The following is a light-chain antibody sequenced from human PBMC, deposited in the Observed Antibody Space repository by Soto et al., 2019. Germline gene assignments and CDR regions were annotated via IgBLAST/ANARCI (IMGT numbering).Light chain of an antibody. CDR3: SSYAASDSFVV. V-gene: IGLV2-8*01. J-gene: IGLJ2*01. Sequence: QSALTQPPSASGSPGQSVTISCTGTSSDVGGYNYVSWYQHHPDKAPKLIIYEVYKRPSGVPDRFSGSKSGNTASLTVSGLPAEDEAEYYCSSYAASDSFVVFGGGTKLTVL. CDR1: SSDVGGYNY. CDR2: EVY.